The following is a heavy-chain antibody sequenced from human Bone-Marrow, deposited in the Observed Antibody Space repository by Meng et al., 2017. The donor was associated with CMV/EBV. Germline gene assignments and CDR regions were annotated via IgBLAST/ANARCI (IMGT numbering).Heavy chain of an antibody. CDR1: GYPVSSGSYY. CDR3: VRGRTNFDY. CDR2: SYYSGIS. J-gene: IGHJ4*02. Sequence: TCTVSGYPVSSGSYYWTWIRQHPGKGLEWIGYSYYSGISDYNPSLRSRVTISVDTSMNQFSLKLDSVTAADTAVYFCVRGRTNFDYWGPGTLVTVSS. D-gene: IGHD1-14*01. V-gene: IGHV4-61*01.